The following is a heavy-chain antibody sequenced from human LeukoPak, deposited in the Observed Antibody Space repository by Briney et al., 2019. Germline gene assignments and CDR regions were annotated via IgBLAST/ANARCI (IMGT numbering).Heavy chain of an antibody. Sequence: PGGSLRLSCAAPGFTFSSYGMHWVRQAPGKGLEWVAVISYDGSNKYYADSVKGRFTISRDNSKNTLYLQMNSLRAGDTAVYYCAKDSTVVPFDYWGQGTLVTVSS. CDR1: GFTFSSYG. CDR2: ISYDGSNK. D-gene: IGHD4-23*01. J-gene: IGHJ4*02. CDR3: AKDSTVVPFDY. V-gene: IGHV3-30*18.